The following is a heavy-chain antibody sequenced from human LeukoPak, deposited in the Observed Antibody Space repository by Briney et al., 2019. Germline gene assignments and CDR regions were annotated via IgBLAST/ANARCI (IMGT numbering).Heavy chain of an antibody. CDR2: INPNSGDT. D-gene: IGHD6-13*01. J-gene: IGHJ2*01. CDR1: GYTFTDYY. Sequence: ASVKVSCKTSGYTFTDYYMHWVRQAPGQGLEWMGWINPNSGDTNYAQKFQGWVTMTRDTSISTAYMELSRLRSDDTAVYFCASVIAASGTRNWYFDLWGRGTLVTVSS. V-gene: IGHV1-2*04. CDR3: ASVIAASGTRNWYFDL.